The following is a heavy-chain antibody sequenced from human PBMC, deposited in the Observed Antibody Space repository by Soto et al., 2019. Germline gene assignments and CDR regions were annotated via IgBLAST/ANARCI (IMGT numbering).Heavy chain of an antibody. CDR1: GFNFNDHG. V-gene: IGHV3-9*01. Sequence: DVQLVESGGGLVQPGRSLRLSCIASGFNFNDHGMHWVRQAPGKGLEWVSGITWHSDGIGYADSVKGRFTISSDNPKNSLYLPMNSLRVEDAALSYCAKEDAGFSGYMDVWGKGTTVTVSS. D-gene: IGHD3-10*01. CDR3: AKEDAGFSGYMDV. CDR2: ITWHSDGI. J-gene: IGHJ6*03.